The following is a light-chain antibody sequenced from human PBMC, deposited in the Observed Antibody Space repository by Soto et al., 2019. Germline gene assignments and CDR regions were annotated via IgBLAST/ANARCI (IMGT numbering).Light chain of an antibody. V-gene: IGLV3-21*01. Sequence: SYELTQPPSVSVAPGKTARITCGGTNIGSKAVNWYQQRPGQAPVLLVIYYDSDRPSGLPERFSGSNSGNTATLTISRVDAGDEADYYCQVWDSRSDHQVFGGGTKLTVL. CDR1: NIGSKA. CDR3: QVWDSRSDHQV. J-gene: IGLJ2*01. CDR2: YDS.